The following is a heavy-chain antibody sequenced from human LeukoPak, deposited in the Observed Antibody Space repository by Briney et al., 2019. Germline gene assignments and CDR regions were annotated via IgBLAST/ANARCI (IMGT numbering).Heavy chain of an antibody. Sequence: GGSLRLSCAASGFSFSGSAMQWVRQASGKGLEWVGRIRSKANSFTTTYAASVKGRFTISRDDSKNTAYLQMNSLKTEDTAVYYCSRLSPDGYNPFDFDYWGQGTLVTVSS. CDR1: GFSFSGSA. CDR2: IRSKANSFTT. CDR3: SRLSPDGYNPFDFDY. D-gene: IGHD5-24*01. V-gene: IGHV3-73*01. J-gene: IGHJ4*02.